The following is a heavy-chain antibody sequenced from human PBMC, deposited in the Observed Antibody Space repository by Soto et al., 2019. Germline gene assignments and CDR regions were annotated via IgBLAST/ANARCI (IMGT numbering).Heavy chain of an antibody. J-gene: IGHJ5*02. CDR3: TRDASRDSSARGWFDP. CDR1: GFTFRSFT. CDR2: ISSNSAYI. Sequence: VQLVESGGGLVKPGGSLRLSCAASGFTFRSFTMNWVRQAPGKGLEWVSTISSNSAYIYYTDALRGRFTLSRDNAKNSLHLQMNSLRAEDTAVYYCTRDASRDSSARGWFDPWGPGTLVTVSS. V-gene: IGHV3-21*02. D-gene: IGHD6-13*01.